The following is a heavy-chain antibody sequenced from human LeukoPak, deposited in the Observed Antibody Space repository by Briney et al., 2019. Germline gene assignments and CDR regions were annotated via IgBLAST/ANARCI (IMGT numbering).Heavy chain of an antibody. V-gene: IGHV3-23*01. J-gene: IGHJ4*02. CDR1: GYTFSSYA. Sequence: GGSLRLSCAASGYTFSSYAMSWVRQAPGKGLEWVSAISGSGGSTYCADSVKGRSTISRDNSKNTLYLQMNSLRAEDTAVYYCAKYAFQGVIKRSLFDYWGQGTLVTVSS. CDR3: AKYAFQGVIKRSLFDY. D-gene: IGHD3-10*01. CDR2: ISGSGGST.